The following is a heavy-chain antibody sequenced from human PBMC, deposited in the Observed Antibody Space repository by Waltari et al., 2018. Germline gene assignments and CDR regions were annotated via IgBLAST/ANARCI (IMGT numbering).Heavy chain of an antibody. CDR3: AKDRLSDARGTYSFGTDV. J-gene: IGHJ6*02. CDR1: GFTFSSHG. V-gene: IGHV3-30*18. D-gene: IGHD3-10*02. CDR2: IVYDGSPK. Sequence: QVQLVESGGGVVQPGRSLRLSCAVSGFTFSSHGMHWVRQAPGKGLEWVAVIVYDGSPKYYADSVKGRFTISRDNSKSTMYLQMNSLRSDDTAVYFCAKDRLSDARGTYSFGTDVWGQGTTVTVS.